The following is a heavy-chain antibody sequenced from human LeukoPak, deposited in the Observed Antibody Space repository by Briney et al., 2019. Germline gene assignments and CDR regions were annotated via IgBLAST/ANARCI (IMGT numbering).Heavy chain of an antibody. D-gene: IGHD3-16*01. CDR3: AREGRRRGYFDY. V-gene: IGHV3-7*01. Sequence: PGGSLRLSCAASGFTFSTYWMSWVRQAPGKGLEWVAVIKQDGTEKYYVDSVKGRFTISRDNSKNTLYLQMNSLRAEDTAVYYCAREGRRRGYFDYWGQGTLVTVSS. CDR2: IKQDGTEK. J-gene: IGHJ4*02. CDR1: GFTFSTYW.